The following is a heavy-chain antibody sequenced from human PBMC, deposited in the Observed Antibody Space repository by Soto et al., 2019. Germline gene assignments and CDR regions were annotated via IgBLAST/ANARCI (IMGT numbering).Heavy chain of an antibody. J-gene: IGHJ5*02. CDR3: AKSRSDNYDFWGGYSNWFDP. Sequence: AGCLRLSCAASEFTFSNYAMSWVRQSPGKDLEWVSAITGQSGSKYYVDSVKGRFTISRDNSNNTVHPQMNNLRAEDTAVYYCAKSRSDNYDFWGGYSNWFDPWAQGTVVTVSS. CDR2: ITGQSGSK. CDR1: EFTFSNYA. D-gene: IGHD3-3*01. V-gene: IGHV3-23*01.